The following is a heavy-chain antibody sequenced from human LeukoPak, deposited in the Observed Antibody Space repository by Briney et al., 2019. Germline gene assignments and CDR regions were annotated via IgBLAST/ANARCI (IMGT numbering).Heavy chain of an antibody. D-gene: IGHD2-15*01. V-gene: IGHV3-23*01. Sequence: GGSLRLSCAASGFNFSSYAMGWVRQAPGKGLDWVSAFNGNSGTTYYADSVKGRFSISRDNSKNTLYLQMNSLRAEDTAVYYCARRGSFSSGNYSFDSWGQGTLVTVSS. CDR1: GFNFSSYA. CDR2: FNGNSGTT. CDR3: ARRGSFSSGNYSFDS. J-gene: IGHJ4*02.